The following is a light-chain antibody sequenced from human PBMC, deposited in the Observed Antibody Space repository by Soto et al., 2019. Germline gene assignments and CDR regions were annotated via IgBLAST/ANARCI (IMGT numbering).Light chain of an antibody. Sequence: QSALTQPASVSGSPGQSITISCTGTSSDVGGYNYISWYQQHPGKVPKRLIYEVNNRPSGVSNRFYGSKSGNTASLTISGLQAEDEADYYCNSFTTSSTRIFGGGTKLPVL. CDR2: EVN. CDR1: SSDVGGYNY. V-gene: IGLV2-14*01. CDR3: NSFTTSSTRI. J-gene: IGLJ2*01.